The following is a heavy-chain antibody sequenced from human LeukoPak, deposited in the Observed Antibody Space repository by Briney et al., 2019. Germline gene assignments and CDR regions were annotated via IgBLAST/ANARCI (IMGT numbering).Heavy chain of an antibody. CDR2: MNPNSGNT. CDR3: ARDHYSNQDLGDAFDI. V-gene: IGHV1-8*03. Sequence: ASVKVSCKASGYTFTSYDINWVRQANGQGLEWMGWMNPNSGNTGYAQKFQGRVTITRNTSISTAYMELSSLRSEDTAVYYCARDHYSNQDLGDAFDIWGQGTLVTVSS. D-gene: IGHD4-11*01. CDR1: GYTFTSYD. J-gene: IGHJ3*02.